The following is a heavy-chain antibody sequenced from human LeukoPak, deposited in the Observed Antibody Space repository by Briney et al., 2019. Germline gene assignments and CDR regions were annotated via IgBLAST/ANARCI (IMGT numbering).Heavy chain of an antibody. J-gene: IGHJ4*02. Sequence: PSETLSLTCTVSGGSISSYYWSWIRQPAGKGLEWIGRIYTSGSTNYNPSLKSRVTMSVDTSKNQFSLKLSSVTAADTAVYYCARDLPPHYDFWSGLFDYWGQGTLVTVSS. CDR3: ARDLPPHYDFWSGLFDY. V-gene: IGHV4-4*07. CDR1: GGSISSYY. D-gene: IGHD3-3*01. CDR2: IYTSGST.